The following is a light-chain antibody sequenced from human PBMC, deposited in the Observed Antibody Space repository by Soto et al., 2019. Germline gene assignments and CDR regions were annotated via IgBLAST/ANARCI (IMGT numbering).Light chain of an antibody. CDR2: GAS. CDR1: QGISSS. V-gene: IGKV1-9*01. Sequence: DIQLTQSQSFLSASVGDRVTITCRASQGISSSLAWYQQKPGKAPKLLIYGASTLQSGGPSRFSGSGSGTEFTLTISSLQPEDFATYYCQHLNSYPITFGQGTRLEN. CDR3: QHLNSYPIT. J-gene: IGKJ5*01.